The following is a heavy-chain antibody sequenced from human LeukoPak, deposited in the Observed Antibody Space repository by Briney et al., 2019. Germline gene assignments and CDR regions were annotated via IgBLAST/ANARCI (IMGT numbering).Heavy chain of an antibody. Sequence: EASVKVSCKASGYTFTSYDINWVRQATGQGLEWMGWMNPNSGNTGYAQKFQGRVTITADKSTSTAYMELSSLRSEDTAVYYCARLYSSSWYTTLARGAFDYWGQGTLVTVSS. J-gene: IGHJ4*02. CDR3: ARLYSSSWYTTLARGAFDY. V-gene: IGHV1-8*01. D-gene: IGHD6-13*01. CDR2: MNPNSGNT. CDR1: GYTFTSYD.